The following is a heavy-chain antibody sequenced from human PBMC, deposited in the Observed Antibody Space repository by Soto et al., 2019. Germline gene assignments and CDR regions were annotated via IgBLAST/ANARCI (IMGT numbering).Heavy chain of an antibody. CDR1: GFTFSSYS. J-gene: IGHJ6*03. D-gene: IGHD3-16*01. CDR3: ARDGHPWGYYYYYMDV. CDR2: ISSSSYI. Sequence: GGSLRLSCAASGFTFSSYSMNWVRQAPGKGLEWVSSISSSSYIYYADSVKGRFTISRDNAKNSLYLQMNSLRAEDTAVYYCARDGHPWGYYYYYMDVWGKGTTVTVSS. V-gene: IGHV3-21*01.